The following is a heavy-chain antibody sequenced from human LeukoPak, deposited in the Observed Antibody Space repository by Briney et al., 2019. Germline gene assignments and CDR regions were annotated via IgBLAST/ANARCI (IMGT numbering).Heavy chain of an antibody. D-gene: IGHD5-24*01. Sequence: SETLSLTCTVSGGSISSSSYYWGWIRQPPGKGLEWIGSIYYSGSTYYNPSLKSRVTISVDTSKNQFSLKLSSVTAADTAVYYCARLASGDGYPKDWGQGTLVTVSS. CDR2: IYYSGST. CDR3: ARLASGDGYPKD. CDR1: GGSISSSSYY. V-gene: IGHV4-39*01. J-gene: IGHJ4*02.